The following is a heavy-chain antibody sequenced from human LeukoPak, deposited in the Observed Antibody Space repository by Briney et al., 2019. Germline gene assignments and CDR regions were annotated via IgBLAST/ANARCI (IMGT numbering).Heavy chain of an antibody. CDR3: ARDSGYAFDI. D-gene: IGHD1-26*01. CDR2: IGISSSTI. V-gene: IGHV3-48*01. J-gene: IGHJ3*02. Sequence: GGSLRLSCAASGFTFSSYEMNWARQAPGKGLEWVSYIGISSSTIDYADSVKGRFTISRDNAKNSLYLQMNSLRAEDTAVYYCARDSGYAFDIWGQGTMVTVSS. CDR1: GFTFSSYE.